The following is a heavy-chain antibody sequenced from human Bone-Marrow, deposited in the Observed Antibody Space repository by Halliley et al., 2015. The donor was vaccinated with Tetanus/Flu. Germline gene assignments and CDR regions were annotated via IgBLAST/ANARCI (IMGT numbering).Heavy chain of an antibody. Sequence: LSLTCAASGFIFRNHGMHWVRQAPGKGLEWVALISYDGTNVFYGDSVKGRFTISRDNSENTLYLQINSLRVDDTAVYYCAKDGHGDNKGGFDSWGQGARVTVSS. CDR3: AKDGHGDNKGGFDS. CDR2: ISYDGTNV. CDR1: GFIFRNHG. D-gene: IGHD4-17*01. V-gene: IGHV3-30*18. J-gene: IGHJ4*02.